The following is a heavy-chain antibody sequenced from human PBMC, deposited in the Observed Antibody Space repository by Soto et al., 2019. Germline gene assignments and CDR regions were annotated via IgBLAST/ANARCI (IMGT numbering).Heavy chain of an antibody. CDR1: GFTFDDYA. D-gene: IGHD5-18*01. V-gene: IGHV3-9*01. CDR3: AKDIRAMDATYLYYGMDV. Sequence: PGGSLRLSCAASGFTFDDYAMHWVRQAPGKGLEWVSGISWNSGSIGYADSVKGRFTISRDNAKNSLYLQMNSPRAEDTALYYCAKDIRAMDATYLYYGMDVWGQGTTVTVSS. J-gene: IGHJ6*02. CDR2: ISWNSGSI.